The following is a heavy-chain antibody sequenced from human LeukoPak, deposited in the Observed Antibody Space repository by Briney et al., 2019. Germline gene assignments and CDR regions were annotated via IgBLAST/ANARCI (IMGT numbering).Heavy chain of an antibody. CDR1: GYTFTSYG. CDR2: ISAYNGNT. CDR3: ARVDYYDSSGYYSYYYYGMDV. D-gene: IGHD3-22*01. Sequence: ASVKVSCKASGYTFTSYGISWVRQAPGQGLEWMGWISAYNGNTNYAQKLQGRATMTTDTSTSTAYMELRSLRSDDTAVYYCARVDYYDSSGYYSYYYYGMDVWGQGTTVTVSS. J-gene: IGHJ6*02. V-gene: IGHV1-18*01.